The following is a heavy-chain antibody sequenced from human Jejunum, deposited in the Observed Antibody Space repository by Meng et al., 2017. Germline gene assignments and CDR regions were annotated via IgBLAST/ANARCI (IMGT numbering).Heavy chain of an antibody. Sequence: LRLSCTVSNGSISSGGYYWSWIRQPAGKGLEWIGRLYTSGSTYYNPSLRSRVAISLDTSETQFSLKLNSVTAADTAVYYCARESPYYDLLTGYFTYYFDYWGQGALVTVSS. D-gene: IGHD3-9*01. CDR1: NGSISSGGYY. CDR2: LYTSGST. V-gene: IGHV4-61*02. J-gene: IGHJ4*02. CDR3: ARESPYYDLLTGYFTYYFDY.